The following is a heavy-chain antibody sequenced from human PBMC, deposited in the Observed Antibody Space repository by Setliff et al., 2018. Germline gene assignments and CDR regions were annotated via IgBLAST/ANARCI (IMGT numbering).Heavy chain of an antibody. D-gene: IGHD3-22*01. Sequence: GASVKVSCKASGCTFTSHYMHWVRQAPGLGLEWMGTINPSSGRTSYAQKFQGRVTMTRDTSTSTVYMDMSSLRSEDTAVYYCARDVFPYHYEGAFDIWAKGQWSPSPQ. CDR1: GCTFTSHY. CDR2: INPSSGRT. CDR3: ARDVFPYHYEGAFDI. J-gene: IGHJ3*02. V-gene: IGHV1-46*01.